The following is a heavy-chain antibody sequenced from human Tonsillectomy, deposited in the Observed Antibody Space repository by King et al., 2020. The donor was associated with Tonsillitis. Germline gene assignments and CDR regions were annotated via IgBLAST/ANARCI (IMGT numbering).Heavy chain of an antibody. Sequence: HVQLVESGGGVVQPGGSLRLSCASSGFDFSSYGMHWVRQAPGKGLEWVAVISFDASRENYADSVKGRFTISRDNSKNTLYLQMKSLRDEDTAVYYCARERLYSSDWGIDYWGQGSLVTVSS. CDR1: GFDFSSYG. J-gene: IGHJ4*02. CDR3: ARERLYSSDWGIDY. V-gene: IGHV3-33*05. CDR2: ISFDASRE. D-gene: IGHD6-19*01.